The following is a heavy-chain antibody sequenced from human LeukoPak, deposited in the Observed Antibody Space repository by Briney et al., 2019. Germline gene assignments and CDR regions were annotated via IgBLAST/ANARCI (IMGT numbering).Heavy chain of an antibody. CDR2: ISSSGSTI. CDR3: ATRDYYNSSGLAFDI. J-gene: IGHJ3*02. Sequence: GGSLTLSCAASGFTYSNHQMNWVRQPPGKGVEWVSYISSSGSTIYYADSVKGRFTISRDNAKNSLYLQMNSLRAEDTAVYYCATRDYYNSSGLAFDIWGQGTMVTVPS. D-gene: IGHD3-22*01. CDR1: GFTYSNHQ. V-gene: IGHV3-48*03.